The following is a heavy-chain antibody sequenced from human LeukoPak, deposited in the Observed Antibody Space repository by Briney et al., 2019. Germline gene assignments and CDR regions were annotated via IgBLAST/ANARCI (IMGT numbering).Heavy chain of an antibody. Sequence: SVKVSCKASGGTFSSYAISWVRQAPGQGLEWMGGIIPIFGTANYAQKFQGRVTITADESTSTAYMELSSLRSEDTAVYYCASTRDGYNFLYFDYWGQGTLVTVSS. J-gene: IGHJ4*02. CDR1: GGTFSSYA. D-gene: IGHD5-24*01. V-gene: IGHV1-69*13. CDR3: ASTRDGYNFLYFDY. CDR2: IIPIFGTA.